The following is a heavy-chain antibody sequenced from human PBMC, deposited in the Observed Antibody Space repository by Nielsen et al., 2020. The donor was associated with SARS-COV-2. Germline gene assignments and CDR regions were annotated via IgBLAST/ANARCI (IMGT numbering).Heavy chain of an antibody. CDR3: ATHWPSNWYSDF. CDR2: IDPRDSYT. CDR1: GYSSSNSW. Sequence: GGSLRLSCKAPGYSSSNSWITWMRQTPGKGLEWIGRIDPRDSYTNYSLSFKGHVTMSVDKSRTTSGRTTAYLQWRSLEASDTAVFYCATHWPSNWYSDFWGQGTLVTVSS. D-gene: IGHD2-21*01. V-gene: IGHV5-10-1*01. J-gene: IGHJ4*02.